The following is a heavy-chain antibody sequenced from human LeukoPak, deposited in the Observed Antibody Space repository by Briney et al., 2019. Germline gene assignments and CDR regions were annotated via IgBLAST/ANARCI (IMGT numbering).Heavy chain of an antibody. Sequence: SETLSLTCTVSGGSISSYYWSWIRQPPGKGLEWIGRISGSGSTDYNASLKSRVTMSVDTSKNQLSLKVISVTAADTAVYYCARGVIAAAGNDFDYWGQGTLVTVSS. CDR1: GGSISSYY. D-gene: IGHD6-13*01. CDR3: ARGVIAAAGNDFDY. CDR2: ISGSGST. J-gene: IGHJ4*02. V-gene: IGHV4-4*07.